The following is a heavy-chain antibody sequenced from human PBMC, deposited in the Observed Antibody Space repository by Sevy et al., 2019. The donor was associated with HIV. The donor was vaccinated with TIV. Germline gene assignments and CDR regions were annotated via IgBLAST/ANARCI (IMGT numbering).Heavy chain of an antibody. CDR1: GFTFSSYW. Sequence: GGSLRLSCAASGFTFSSYWMSWVRQAPGKGLEWVANIKQDGSEKYYVDSVKSRFTISRDNAKNSLYLQMNSLRAEDTAVYYCARDLPLQYYYDSSGSFDYWGQGTLVTVS. CDR3: ARDLPLQYYYDSSGSFDY. J-gene: IGHJ4*02. D-gene: IGHD3-22*01. V-gene: IGHV3-7*01. CDR2: IKQDGSEK.